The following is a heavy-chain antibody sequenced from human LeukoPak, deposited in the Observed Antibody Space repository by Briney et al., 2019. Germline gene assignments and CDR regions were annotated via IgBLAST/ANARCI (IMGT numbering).Heavy chain of an antibody. D-gene: IGHD1-20*01. V-gene: IGHV1-8*01. CDR3: ARELTGHYYYYGMDV. CDR2: MNPNSGNT. CDR1: GYTFTSYD. J-gene: IGHJ6*02. Sequence: ASVKVSCKASGYTFTSYDINWVRQATGQGLEWMGWMNPNSGNTGYAQKFQGRVTMTRNTSISTAYMELSRLRSDDTAVYYCARELTGHYYYYGMDVWGQGTTVTVSS.